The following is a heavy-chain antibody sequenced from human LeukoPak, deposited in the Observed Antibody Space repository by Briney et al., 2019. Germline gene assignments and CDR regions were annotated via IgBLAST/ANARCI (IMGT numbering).Heavy chain of an antibody. Sequence: PGGSLRLSCAASGFTFSSYSMNWVRQAPGKGLEWASYISSSSSTIYYADSVKGRFTISRDNAKNSLYLQMNSLRDEDTAVYYCARDYYDSSGYYQYYFDYWGQGTLVTVSS. CDR2: ISSSSSTI. V-gene: IGHV3-48*02. J-gene: IGHJ4*02. CDR3: ARDYYDSSGYYQYYFDY. CDR1: GFTFSSYS. D-gene: IGHD3-22*01.